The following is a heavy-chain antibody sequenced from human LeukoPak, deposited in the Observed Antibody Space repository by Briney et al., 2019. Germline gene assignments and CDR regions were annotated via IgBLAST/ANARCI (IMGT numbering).Heavy chain of an antibody. CDR3: AREQYDRHAFDI. D-gene: IGHD1-1*01. V-gene: IGHV3-53*01. CDR1: GFTVSSNY. J-gene: IGHJ3*02. Sequence: GGSLRLSCAASGFTVSSNYMSWVRQAPGKGLEWVSVIYSGGSTYYADSVKGRFTISRDNSKNTLYLQMNSLRAEDTAVYYCAREQYDRHAFDIWGQGTMVTVSS. CDR2: IYSGGST.